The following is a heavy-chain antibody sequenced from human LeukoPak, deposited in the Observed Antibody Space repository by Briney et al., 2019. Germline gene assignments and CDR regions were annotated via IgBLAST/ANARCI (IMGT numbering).Heavy chain of an antibody. CDR2: ISYDGSNK. J-gene: IGHJ4*02. V-gene: IGHV3-30-3*01. Sequence: GRSLRLSCAASGFTFSSYAMHWVRQAPGKGLEWVAVISYDGSNKYYADSVKGRFTISRDNSKNALYLQTNSLRAEDTAVYYCAREITMIVVVITGYFDYWGQGTLVTVSS. CDR3: AREITMIVVVITGYFDY. CDR1: GFTFSSYA. D-gene: IGHD3-22*01.